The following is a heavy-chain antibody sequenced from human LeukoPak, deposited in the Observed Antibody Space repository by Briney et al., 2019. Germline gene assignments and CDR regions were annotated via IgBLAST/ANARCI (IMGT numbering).Heavy chain of an antibody. CDR1: GGSFSDYY. D-gene: IGHD3-10*01. Sequence: SETLSLTCGVYGGSFSDYYWSWIRQPPGKGLEWIGEINHSGSTNYNPSLKSRVTISVDTSKNQFSLKLSSVTAADTAVYYCARGRIFMVRGVIKNYFDYWGQGTLVTVSA. CDR3: ARGRIFMVRGVIKNYFDY. J-gene: IGHJ4*02. V-gene: IGHV4-34*01. CDR2: INHSGST.